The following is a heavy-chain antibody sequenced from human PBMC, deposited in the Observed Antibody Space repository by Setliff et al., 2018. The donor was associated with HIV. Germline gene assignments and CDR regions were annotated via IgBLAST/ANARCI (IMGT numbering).Heavy chain of an antibody. J-gene: IGHJ3*02. CDR1: GGTFSSYA. V-gene: IGHV1-69*13. Sequence: ASVKVSCKASGGTFSSYAISWVRQAPGQGLEWMGGIIPIFGTANYAQKFQGRVTITADESTSTAYLQWSSLKASDTAMYYCARPVHHAFDIWGQGTMVTVSS. CDR2: IIPIFGTA. CDR3: ARPVHHAFDI. D-gene: IGHD6-6*01.